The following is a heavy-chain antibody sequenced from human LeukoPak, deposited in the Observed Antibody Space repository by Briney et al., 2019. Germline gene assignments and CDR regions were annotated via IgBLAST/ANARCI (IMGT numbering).Heavy chain of an antibody. D-gene: IGHD6-13*01. CDR2: IHYDGAT. J-gene: IGHJ3*02. CDR3: ARVEESVAAAGTYDAFDI. Sequence: SETLSLTCSVSGGSISGRRYYWGWIRQPPGRGLEWIGSIHYDGATYYNPSLKSRVTMSVDTSKNQVSLKLRSGTAADTAVYYCARVEESVAAAGTYDAFDIWGQGTMVTVSS. CDR1: GGSISGRRYY. V-gene: IGHV4-39*01.